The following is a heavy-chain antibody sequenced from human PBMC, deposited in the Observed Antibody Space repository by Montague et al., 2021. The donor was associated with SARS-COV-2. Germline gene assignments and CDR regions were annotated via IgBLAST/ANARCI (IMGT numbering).Heavy chain of an antibody. V-gene: IGHV4-39*07. CDR1: GGSISSSSYY. Sequence: SETLSLTCTVSGGSISSSSYYWGWIRQPAGKGLEWIGRISYSGXTXYXXXXKRRVTISVDTSKNQFSLKLSSVTAADTAVYYCARDIAVAGIFDFWGQGTPVTVSS. CDR2: ISYSGXT. D-gene: IGHD6-19*01. CDR3: ARDIAVAGIFDF. J-gene: IGHJ4*01.